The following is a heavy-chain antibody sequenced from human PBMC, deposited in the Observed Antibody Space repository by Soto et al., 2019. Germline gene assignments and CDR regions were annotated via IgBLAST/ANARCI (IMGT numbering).Heavy chain of an antibody. CDR3: ARVLGGAQDV. D-gene: IGHD3-16*01. J-gene: IGHJ6*02. Sequence: GALRLSCAASGFTFSSYSMNWVRQAPGKGLEWVSSISSSSSYIYYADSVKGRFTISRDNAKNSLYLQMNSLRAEDTAVYYCARVLGGAQDVWGQGTTVTVSS. V-gene: IGHV3-21*01. CDR2: ISSSSSYI. CDR1: GFTFSSYS.